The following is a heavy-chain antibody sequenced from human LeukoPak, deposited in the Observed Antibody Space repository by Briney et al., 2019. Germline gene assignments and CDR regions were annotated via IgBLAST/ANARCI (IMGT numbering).Heavy chain of an antibody. D-gene: IGHD3-10*01. CDR1: GFTFSYYS. J-gene: IGHJ4*02. V-gene: IGHV3-48*02. CDR2: ISSSGDTM. Sequence: GGSLRLSCAASGFTFSYYSMNWVRQAPGKGLEWVSYISSSGDTMYYADSVKGRFTISRDNAKSSLYLQMNSLRDEDTAVYYCATSPFQGSGSYYPPFDFWGQGTLVTVSS. CDR3: ATSPFQGSGSYYPPFDF.